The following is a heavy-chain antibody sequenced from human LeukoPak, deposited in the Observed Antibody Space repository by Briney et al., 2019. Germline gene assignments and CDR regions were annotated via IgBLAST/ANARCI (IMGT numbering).Heavy chain of an antibody. J-gene: IGHJ5*02. CDR1: GGSISSSSYY. Sequence: SETLSLTCTVSGGSISSSSYYWGWIRQPPGKGLEWIGSIYYSGSTYYNPSLKSRVTMSVDTSKNQFSLKLSSVTAADTAVYYCARGVAKFSWFDPWGQGTLVTVSS. V-gene: IGHV4-39*07. CDR2: IYYSGST. D-gene: IGHD2-21*01. CDR3: ARGVAKFSWFDP.